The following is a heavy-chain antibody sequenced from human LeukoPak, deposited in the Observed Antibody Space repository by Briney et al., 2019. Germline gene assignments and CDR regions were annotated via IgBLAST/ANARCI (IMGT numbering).Heavy chain of an antibody. CDR3: ARERDGGQQLVTGFDY. CDR1: GFTFSSYA. Sequence: GGSLRLSCAASGFTFSSYAMSWVRQAPGKGLEWVSAIGVSGGSTYYADSVKGRFTISRDNSKNTLYLQMNSLRAEDTAVYYCARERDGGQQLVTGFDYWGQGTLVTVSS. J-gene: IGHJ4*02. V-gene: IGHV3-23*01. CDR2: IGVSGGST. D-gene: IGHD6-13*01.